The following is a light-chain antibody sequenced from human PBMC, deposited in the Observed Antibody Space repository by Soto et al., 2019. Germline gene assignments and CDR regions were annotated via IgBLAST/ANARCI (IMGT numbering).Light chain of an antibody. J-gene: IGLJ2*01. CDR3: QSYDSSLRVYVV. CDR2: EVR. Sequence: QSALTQPASVSGSAGQSITISCSGTMRDVGAYNLVSWYQQHPGTAPKLIIYEVRNRPSGISSRFSGSRSGNTASLTISGLQSEDEGDYYCQSYDSSLRVYVVFGGGTKLTVL. CDR1: MRDVGAYNL. V-gene: IGLV2-14*01.